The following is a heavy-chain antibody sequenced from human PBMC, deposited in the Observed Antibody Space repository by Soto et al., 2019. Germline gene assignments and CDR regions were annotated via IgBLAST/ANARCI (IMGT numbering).Heavy chain of an antibody. J-gene: IGHJ6*02. CDR3: ATVPLPYDILTAYSVYGMDV. Sequence: ASVKVSCKASGYTFTSYYMHWVRQAPGQGLEWMGIINPSGGSTSYAQKFQGRVTMTRDTSTSTVYMELSSLRSEDTAVYYCATVPLPYDILTAYSVYGMDVWGQGT. D-gene: IGHD3-9*01. CDR2: INPSGGST. CDR1: GYTFTSYY. V-gene: IGHV1-46*01.